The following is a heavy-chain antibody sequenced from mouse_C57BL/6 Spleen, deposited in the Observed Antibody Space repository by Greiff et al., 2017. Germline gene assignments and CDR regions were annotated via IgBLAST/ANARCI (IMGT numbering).Heavy chain of an antibody. Sequence: VQLKESGAELVRPGASVKLSCTASGFNIKDDYMHWVKQRPEQGLEWIGWIDPENGDTEYASKFQGKVTITADTSSNTAYLQLSSLTSEDTAVYYCTTTSFAYWGQGTLVTVSA. J-gene: IGHJ3*01. CDR3: TTTSFAY. V-gene: IGHV14-4*01. CDR2: IDPENGDT. CDR1: GFNIKDDY.